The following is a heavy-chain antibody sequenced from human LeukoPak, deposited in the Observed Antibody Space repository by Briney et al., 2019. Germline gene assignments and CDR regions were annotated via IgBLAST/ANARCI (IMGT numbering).Heavy chain of an antibody. CDR3: ARDWDDFRSGFSPGWFDP. D-gene: IGHD3-3*01. CDR1: GYTFTSYD. Sequence: GASVKVSCKASGYTFTSYDINWVRQATGQGLEWMGWMNPNSGNTGYAQKFQGRVTMTRNTSISTAYMELSSLRSEDTAVYYCARDWDDFRSGFSPGWFDPWGQGTLVTVSS. V-gene: IGHV1-8*01. J-gene: IGHJ5*02. CDR2: MNPNSGNT.